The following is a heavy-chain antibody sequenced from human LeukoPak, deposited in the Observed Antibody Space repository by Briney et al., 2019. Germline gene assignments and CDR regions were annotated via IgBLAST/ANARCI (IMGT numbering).Heavy chain of an antibody. CDR1: GYTFTGYY. CDR2: MNPNRGNT. D-gene: IGHD2-15*01. J-gene: IGHJ5*02. CDR3: AKGVGSGASNWFDP. V-gene: IGHV1-8*02. Sequence: ASVKVSCKASGYTFTGYYMHWVRQATGQGLEWMGWMNPNRGNTGYAQKFQGRVTMTRNTSISTAYMELSSLRSEDTAVYYCAKGVGSGASNWFDPWGQGTLVTVSS.